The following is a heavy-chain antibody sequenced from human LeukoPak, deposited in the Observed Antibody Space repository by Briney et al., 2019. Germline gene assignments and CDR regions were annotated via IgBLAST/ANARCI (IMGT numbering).Heavy chain of an antibody. CDR1: GGSLSIYY. CDR3: ARGGGYEYVWGNYRNYFDS. Sequence: SETLSLTCTVSGGSLSIYYWSWVRQPPGQGLEWIGYIHNSGSTNYNPSLKSRVTMSVDTSKNQFSLKLNSVTAADTAVYYCARGGGYEYVWGNYRNYFDSWGQGTLVTVSS. J-gene: IGHJ4*02. CDR2: IHNSGST. V-gene: IGHV4-59*01. D-gene: IGHD3-16*02.